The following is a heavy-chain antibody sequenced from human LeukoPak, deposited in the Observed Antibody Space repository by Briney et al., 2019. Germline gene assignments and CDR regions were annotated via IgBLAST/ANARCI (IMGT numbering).Heavy chain of an antibody. Sequence: ASVKVSCKASGYTFTSYAMNWVRQAPGQGLEWMGWINTNTGNPTYAQGFTGRFVFSLDTSVSTAYLQFSSLKAEDTAVYYCARTKPSYDSSGSHTFDYWGQGTLVTVSS. J-gene: IGHJ4*02. CDR1: GYTFTSYA. CDR3: ARTKPSYDSSGSHTFDY. D-gene: IGHD3-22*01. V-gene: IGHV7-4-1*02. CDR2: INTNTGNP.